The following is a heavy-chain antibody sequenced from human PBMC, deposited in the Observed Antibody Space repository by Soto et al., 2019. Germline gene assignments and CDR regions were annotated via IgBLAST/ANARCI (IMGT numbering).Heavy chain of an antibody. J-gene: IGHJ6*02. V-gene: IGHV4-61*01. CDR3: ARSPNYYYYGFDV. CDR1: GGSVSSGTYY. D-gene: IGHD3-10*01. CDR2: IYHSGST. Sequence: SETLSLTRTVSGGSVSSGTYYWSWIRQSPGKRLEWIAYIYHSGSTNYNPSLKSRATISVDTSKSQVSLTMTSVTAADAAVYYCARSPNYYYYGFDVWGQGTTVT.